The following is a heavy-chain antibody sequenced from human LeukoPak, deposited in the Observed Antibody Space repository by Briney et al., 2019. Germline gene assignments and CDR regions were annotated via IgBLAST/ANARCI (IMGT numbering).Heavy chain of an antibody. Sequence: GASVKVSCKASGYTFTGYYMHWVRQAPGQGLEWMGWINPNSGGTNYAQKFQGRVTMTRDTSISTAYMELSRLRSDDTAVYYCAAATGYCSGGSCYYYYYYYGMDVWGQGTTVTVSS. V-gene: IGHV1-2*02. D-gene: IGHD2-15*01. CDR2: INPNSGGT. CDR3: AAATGYCSGGSCYYYYYYYGMDV. J-gene: IGHJ6*02. CDR1: GYTFTGYY.